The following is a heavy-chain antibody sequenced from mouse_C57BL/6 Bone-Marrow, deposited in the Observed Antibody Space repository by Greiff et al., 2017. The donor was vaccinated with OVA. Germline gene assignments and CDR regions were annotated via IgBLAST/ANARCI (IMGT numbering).Heavy chain of an antibody. Sequence: QVQLQQSGAELVRPGASVTLSCKASGYTFTDYEMHWVKQTPVHGLEWIGAIDPETGGPAYNQKFKGKAILTADKSSSTAYIELRSLTSEDSAVYYCTRGYSNYYGMDYWGQGTSVTVSS. CDR2: IDPETGGP. D-gene: IGHD2-5*01. CDR3: TRGYSNYYGMDY. J-gene: IGHJ4*01. CDR1: GYTFTDYE. V-gene: IGHV1-15*01.